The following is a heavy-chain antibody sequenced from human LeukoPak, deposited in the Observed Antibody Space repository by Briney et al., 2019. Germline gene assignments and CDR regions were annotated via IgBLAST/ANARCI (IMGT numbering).Heavy chain of an antibody. D-gene: IGHD1-26*01. CDR1: GASISGGTYY. CDR3: ARRGGSGRAFDY. J-gene: IGHJ4*02. CDR2: IYYIRST. V-gene: IGHV4-39*01. Sequence: PSETLSLTCSVSGASISGGTYYWGWIRQPPGKGLEWIGSIYYIRSTYDNPSLKSRVTISVDTSKNQFSLKLSSVTAADTAVYYCARRGGSGRAFDYWGQGTLVTVSS.